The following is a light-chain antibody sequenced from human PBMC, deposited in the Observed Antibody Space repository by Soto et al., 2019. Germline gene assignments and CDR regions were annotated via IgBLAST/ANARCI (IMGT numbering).Light chain of an antibody. CDR3: QKYNSAPPFT. Sequence: DIQMTQSPSSLSASVGDRVTITCRASQGISNYLAWYQQKPGKVPKLLIYAASTLQSGVPSRFSGSGSGTDFTLTSSSLQPEDVATYYCQKYNSAPPFTFCPGTKVDIK. CDR1: QGISNY. V-gene: IGKV1-27*01. J-gene: IGKJ3*01. CDR2: AAS.